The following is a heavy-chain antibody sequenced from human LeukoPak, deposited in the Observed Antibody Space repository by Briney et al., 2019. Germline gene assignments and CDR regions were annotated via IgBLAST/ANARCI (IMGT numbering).Heavy chain of an antibody. J-gene: IGHJ4*02. CDR1: GFTFISYA. CDR2: ISGSGGST. D-gene: IGHD2-8*01. Sequence: PGWSLRLSCAASGFTFISYAMSWVRQAPGKGLDWVSAISGSGGSTYYADSVKGRFTISRDNSKNTLYLQMNSLRAEDTAVYYCAKDGHCSNGVCYGYFDYWGQGTLVTVSS. CDR3: AKDGHCSNGVCYGYFDY. V-gene: IGHV3-23*01.